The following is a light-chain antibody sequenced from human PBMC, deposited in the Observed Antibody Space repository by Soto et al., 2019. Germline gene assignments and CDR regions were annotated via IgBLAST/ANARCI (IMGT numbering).Light chain of an antibody. CDR3: SLYTSSSTWV. V-gene: IGLV2-18*01. J-gene: IGLJ2*01. CDR2: EVS. CDR1: SSDVGSYNR. Sequence: QSALTQPPSVSGSPGQSVTISCTGTSSDVGSYNRVSWYQQPPGTAPKLMIYEVSTRPSGVPDRFTGSKSGNTASLTISGLQAEDEADDYCSLYTSSSTWVFGGGTKLTVL.